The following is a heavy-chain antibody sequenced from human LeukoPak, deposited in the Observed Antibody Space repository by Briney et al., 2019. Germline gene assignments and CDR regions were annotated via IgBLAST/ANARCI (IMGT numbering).Heavy chain of an antibody. Sequence: GGSLRLSCAASRFTFNTYAMSWVRQAPGKGLEWVSGISSSSDSTYYADSVKGRFTISRDNSKNILYLQMNSLRAEDTAVYYCARARYCSSTSCYLDYWGQGTLVTVSS. J-gene: IGHJ4*02. CDR3: ARARYCSSTSCYLDY. CDR1: RFTFNTYA. V-gene: IGHV3-23*01. D-gene: IGHD2-2*01. CDR2: ISSSSDST.